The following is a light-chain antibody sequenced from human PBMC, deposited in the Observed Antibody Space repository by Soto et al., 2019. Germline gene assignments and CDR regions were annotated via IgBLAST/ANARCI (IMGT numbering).Light chain of an antibody. CDR3: QRYNTSPWA. V-gene: IGKV1-27*01. J-gene: IGKJ1*01. Sequence: DIQMTQSPSSLSVSVGDRVTITCRASQDISNYLAWFQQKAGKVPNLLIYAASTLQSGVPSRFSGSGSGTDFTLTISSLQPEDVATYYCQRYNTSPWAFGQGTKVEIK. CDR2: AAS. CDR1: QDISNY.